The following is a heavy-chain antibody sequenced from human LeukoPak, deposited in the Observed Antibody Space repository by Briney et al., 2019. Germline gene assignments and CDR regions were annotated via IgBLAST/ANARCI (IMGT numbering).Heavy chain of an antibody. J-gene: IGHJ6*03. CDR1: GDSIHSVYYY. CDR3: ARHRKSARNYLYYYMDV. V-gene: IGHV4-39*01. D-gene: IGHD6-6*01. Sequence: PSETPSLTCTASGDSIHSVYYYWGWIRQSPGKGLEWIGSVYFDGETSYSPSLKSRLIISIDTSKNQFSLNLTSVTAADTALYYCARHRKSARNYLYYYMDVWGKGTTVTVSS. CDR2: VYFDGET.